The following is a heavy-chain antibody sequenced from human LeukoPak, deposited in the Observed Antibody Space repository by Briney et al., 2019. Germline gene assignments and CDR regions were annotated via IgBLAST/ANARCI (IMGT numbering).Heavy chain of an antibody. D-gene: IGHD3-22*01. J-gene: IGHJ4*02. Sequence: PGGSLRLSCAASGFTFSSYWMSWVRQAPGKGLEWVANIKQDGSEKYYVDSVKGRFTISRDNAKNSLYLQMNSLRAEDTAVYYCARARGPYDSSGYYHYWGQETLVTVSS. CDR3: ARARGPYDSSGYYHY. CDR2: IKQDGSEK. CDR1: GFTFSSYW. V-gene: IGHV3-7*01.